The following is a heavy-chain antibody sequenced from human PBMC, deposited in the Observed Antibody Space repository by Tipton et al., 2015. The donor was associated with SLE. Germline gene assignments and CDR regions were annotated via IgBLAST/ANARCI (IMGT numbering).Heavy chain of an antibody. V-gene: IGHV3-48*01. Sequence: SLRLSCAASGFTFSSYSMNWVRQAPGKGLEWVSYISSSSSTIYYADSVKGRFTISRDNAKNSLYLQMNSLRAEDTAVYYCARVAPLEHFDYWGQGTLVTVSS. CDR3: ARVAPLEHFDY. CDR1: GFTFSSYS. CDR2: ISSSSSTI. J-gene: IGHJ4*02. D-gene: IGHD1-1*01.